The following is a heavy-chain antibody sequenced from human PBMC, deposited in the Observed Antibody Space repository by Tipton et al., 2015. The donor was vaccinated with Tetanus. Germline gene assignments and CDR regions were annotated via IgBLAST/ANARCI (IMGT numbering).Heavy chain of an antibody. CDR3: ARVFIAVAGHNWFDP. V-gene: IGHV1-46*01. Sequence: QLVQSGVEVKKPGASVKVSCKASGYTFTSYYMHWVRQAPGQGLEWMGIINPSGGSTSYAQKFQGRVTMTRDTSTSTVYMELGSLRSEDTAVYYCARVFIAVAGHNWFDPWGQGTLVTVSS. D-gene: IGHD6-19*01. J-gene: IGHJ5*02. CDR2: INPSGGST. CDR1: GYTFTSYY.